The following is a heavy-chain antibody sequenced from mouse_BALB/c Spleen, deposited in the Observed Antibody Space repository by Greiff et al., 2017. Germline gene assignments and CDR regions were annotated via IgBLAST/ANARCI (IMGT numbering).Heavy chain of an antibody. V-gene: IGHV1-39*01. Sequence: EVQLVESGPELEKPGASVKISCKASGYSFTGYNMNWVKQSNGKSLEWIGNIDPYYGGTSYNQKFKGKATLTVDKSSSTAYMQLKSLTSEDSAVYYCARGGNSPYYYAMDYWGQGTSVTVSS. CDR3: ARGGNSPYYYAMDY. CDR2: IDPYYGGT. D-gene: IGHD2-1*01. J-gene: IGHJ4*01. CDR1: GYSFTGYN.